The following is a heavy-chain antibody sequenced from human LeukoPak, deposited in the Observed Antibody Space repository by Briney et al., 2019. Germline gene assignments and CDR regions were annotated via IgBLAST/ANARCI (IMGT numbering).Heavy chain of an antibody. CDR3: AREVPAAYHNYMDV. D-gene: IGHD2-2*01. J-gene: IGHJ6*03. CDR1: GYSISSGYY. CDR2: IYHSGST. Sequence: SETLSLTCTVSGYSISSGYYWGWIRQPPGKGLEWIGSIYHSGSTYYNPSFKSRVTISVDTSKNQFSLKLSSVTAADTAVYYCAREVPAAYHNYMDVWGKGTTVTVSS. V-gene: IGHV4-38-2*02.